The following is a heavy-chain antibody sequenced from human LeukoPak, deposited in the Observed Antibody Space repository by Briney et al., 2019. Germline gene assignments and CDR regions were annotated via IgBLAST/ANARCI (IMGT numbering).Heavy chain of an antibody. J-gene: IGHJ3*02. V-gene: IGHV4-61*02. D-gene: IGHD2-21*01. Sequence: SPTLSLTCTVSGDSISSGIYLWSCIRQPGGKALECIVCMYMGGDTNYNPSLKTRVTISLDTSTNQMSLRLSSVTAADTAASDWARDSSGVKAILGAFDIWGQGTTVTVSS. CDR1: GDSISSGIYL. CDR3: ARDSSGVKAILGAFDI. CDR2: MYMGGDT.